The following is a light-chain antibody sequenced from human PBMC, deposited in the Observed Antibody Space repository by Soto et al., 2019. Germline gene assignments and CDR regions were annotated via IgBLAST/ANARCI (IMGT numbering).Light chain of an antibody. CDR2: AAS. Sequence: DIQMTHSPSSLSASVLYIVTITFRASQSIGRYLNLYQQTPGRAPKFLISAASSLQSGVPSRFSGSGSGTDFTLTISSLQPEDFATYYCQKSYYTPLNFGGGTKVDIK. J-gene: IGKJ4*01. CDR1: QSIGRY. V-gene: IGKV1-39*01. CDR3: QKSYYTPLN.